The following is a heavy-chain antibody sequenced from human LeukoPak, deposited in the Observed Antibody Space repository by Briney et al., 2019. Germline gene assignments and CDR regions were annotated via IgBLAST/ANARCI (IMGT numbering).Heavy chain of an antibody. J-gene: IGHJ4*02. Sequence: ASVKVSCKASGYTFTGYYMHWVRQAPGQGLDWMGWINLNSGGTNYAQKFQGRVTMTRDTSISTAYMAPSRLRSDDTAVYYCARLRADHFDSWGQGALVTVSS. CDR1: GYTFTGYY. CDR2: INLNSGGT. D-gene: IGHD5-12*01. CDR3: ARLRADHFDS. V-gene: IGHV1-2*02.